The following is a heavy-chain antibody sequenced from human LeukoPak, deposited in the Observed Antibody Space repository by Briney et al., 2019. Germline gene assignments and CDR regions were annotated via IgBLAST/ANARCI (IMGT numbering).Heavy chain of an antibody. Sequence: GGSLRLSCSASGFSFSYYGFHWVRQAPGKGLEWVALISYDGTNKYYADPVKGRFTISRDNSKNTLFLQMNSLRAEDTAVYYCAKSPGIGTYGDRSTAVDYWGQGTLVTVSS. CDR1: GFSFSYYG. CDR3: AKSPGIGTYGDRSTAVDY. CDR2: ISYDGTNK. D-gene: IGHD4-17*01. V-gene: IGHV3-30*18. J-gene: IGHJ4*02.